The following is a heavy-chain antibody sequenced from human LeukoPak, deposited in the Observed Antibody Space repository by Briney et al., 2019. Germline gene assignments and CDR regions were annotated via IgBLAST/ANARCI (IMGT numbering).Heavy chain of an antibody. J-gene: IGHJ6*02. CDR1: GFTFSSYG. Sequence: PGGSLRLSCAASGFTFSSYGMHWVRQAPGKGLEWVAVISYDGSNKYYADSVKGRFTISRDSSKNTLYLQMNSLRAEDTAVYYCAKEPQLPQSIVVVPAAMNLNYYYGMDVWGQGTTVTVSS. CDR3: AKEPQLPQSIVVVPAAMNLNYYYGMDV. D-gene: IGHD2-2*01. V-gene: IGHV3-30*18. CDR2: ISYDGSNK.